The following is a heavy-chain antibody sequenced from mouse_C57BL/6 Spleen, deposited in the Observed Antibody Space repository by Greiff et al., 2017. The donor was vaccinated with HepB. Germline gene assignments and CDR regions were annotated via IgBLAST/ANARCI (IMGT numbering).Heavy chain of an antibody. J-gene: IGHJ2*01. Sequence: EVKLVESGGGLVKPGGSLKLSCAASGFTFSSYAMSWVRQTPEKRLEWVATISDGGSYTYYPDNVKGRFTISRDNAKNNLYLQMSHLKSEDTAMYYCARETVVGRYCDYWGQGTTLTVSS. CDR2: ISDGGSYT. D-gene: IGHD1-1*01. V-gene: IGHV5-4*01. CDR1: GFTFSSYA. CDR3: ARETVVGRYCDY.